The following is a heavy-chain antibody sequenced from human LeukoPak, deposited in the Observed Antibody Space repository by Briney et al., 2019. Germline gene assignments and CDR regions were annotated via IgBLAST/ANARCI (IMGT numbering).Heavy chain of an antibody. CDR3: ARSLRRYCSGGSCYSRYNWFDP. CDR1: GYTFTGYY. CDR2: ISPNSGGT. D-gene: IGHD2-15*01. V-gene: IGHV1-2*02. J-gene: IGHJ5*02. Sequence: ASVKVSCKASGYTFTGYYMHWVRQAPGQGLEWMGWISPNSGGTNYAQKFQGRVTMTRDTSISTAYMELSRLRSDDTAVYYCARSLRRYCSGGSCYSRYNWFDPWGQGTLVTVSS.